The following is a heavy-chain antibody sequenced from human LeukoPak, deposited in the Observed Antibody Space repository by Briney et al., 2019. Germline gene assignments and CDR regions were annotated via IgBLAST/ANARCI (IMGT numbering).Heavy chain of an antibody. D-gene: IGHD3-22*01. CDR1: GGTFSSYT. V-gene: IGHV1-69*04. Sequence: SVKVSCKASGGTFSSYTISWVRQAPGQGLEWMGRIIPILGIANYAQKFQGRVTITEDKSTSTAYMELSSLRSEDTAVYYCARDYYYDSSGYYDRARPFDYWGQGTLVTVSS. CDR3: ARDYYYDSSGYYDRARPFDY. J-gene: IGHJ4*02. CDR2: IIPILGIA.